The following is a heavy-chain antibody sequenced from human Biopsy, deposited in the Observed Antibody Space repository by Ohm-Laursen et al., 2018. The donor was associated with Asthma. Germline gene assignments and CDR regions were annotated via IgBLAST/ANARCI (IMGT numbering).Heavy chain of an antibody. CDR1: GYTFIGCH. CDR2: INPNSGGT. V-gene: IGHV1-2*06. D-gene: IGHD3-3*01. J-gene: IGHJ6*02. Sequence: ASVKVSCKSSGYTFIGCHIHWMRQAPGQGLEWMGRINPNSGGTNYAQKFQGRVTMTRDTSISTAYMEVSRLRSDDTAVYYCARGPEWSGLDIWGQGTTVTVSS. CDR3: ARGPEWSGLDI.